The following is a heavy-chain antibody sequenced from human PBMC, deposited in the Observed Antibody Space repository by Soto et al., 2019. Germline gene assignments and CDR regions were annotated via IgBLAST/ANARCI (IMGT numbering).Heavy chain of an antibody. CDR2: IYYSGST. D-gene: IGHD6-13*01. Sequence: AETLSLTCTVSGGSISSYYWSWIRQPPGKGLEWIGYIYYSGSTNYNPSLKSRVTISVDTSKNQFSLKLSSVTAADTAVYYCARGGYRSSWPSHYYFDSWGQGTLATVSS. V-gene: IGHV4-59*01. J-gene: IGHJ4*02. CDR1: GGSISSYY. CDR3: ARGGYRSSWPSHYYFDS.